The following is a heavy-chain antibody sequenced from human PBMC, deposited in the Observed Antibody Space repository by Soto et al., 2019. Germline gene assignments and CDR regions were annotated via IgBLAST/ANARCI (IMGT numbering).Heavy chain of an antibody. Sequence: ASVKVSCKASGYTFTSYGISWVRQAPGQGLEWMGWISAYNGNTNYAQKLQGRVTMTTDTSTSTAYMELRSLRSDDTAVYYCARVPGWRELYSYGDFDYWGQGTLVTVSS. J-gene: IGHJ4*02. D-gene: IGHD5-18*01. V-gene: IGHV1-18*01. CDR1: GYTFTSYG. CDR3: ARVPGWRELYSYGDFDY. CDR2: ISAYNGNT.